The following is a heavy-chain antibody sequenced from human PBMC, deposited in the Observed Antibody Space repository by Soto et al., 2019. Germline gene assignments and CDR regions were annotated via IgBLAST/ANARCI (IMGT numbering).Heavy chain of an antibody. CDR3: AREWIPITIFGVDHYGMDV. V-gene: IGHV1-46*01. CDR2: INPSGGST. Sequence: ASVKVSCKASGYTFTSYYMHWVRQAPGQGLEWMGIINPSGGSTSYAQKFQGRVTMTRDTSTSTVYMELSSLRSEDTAVYYCAREWIPITIFGVDHYGMDVWGQGTTVTVSS. CDR1: GYTFTSYY. J-gene: IGHJ6*02. D-gene: IGHD3-3*01.